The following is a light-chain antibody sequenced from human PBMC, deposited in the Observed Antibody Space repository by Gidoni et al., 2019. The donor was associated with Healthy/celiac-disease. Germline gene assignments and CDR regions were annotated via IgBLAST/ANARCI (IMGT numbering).Light chain of an antibody. CDR2: EVS. CDR3: SSYTSSSIYV. Sequence: QSALPPPASVSASPGQSITIPCTGTSSDVGGYNYVSWYQQHPGKAPKLMIYEVSNRPSGVSNRFSGSKSGNTASLTISGLQAEDEADYYCSSYTSSSIYVFGTGTKVTVL. V-gene: IGLV2-14*01. CDR1: SSDVGGYNY. J-gene: IGLJ1*01.